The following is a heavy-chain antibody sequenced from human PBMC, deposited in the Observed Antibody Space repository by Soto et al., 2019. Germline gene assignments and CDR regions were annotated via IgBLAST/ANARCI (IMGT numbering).Heavy chain of an antibody. CDR3: ARDLRGAFDY. D-gene: IGHD1-26*01. V-gene: IGHV3-23*01. J-gene: IGHJ4*02. Sequence: PGGSLRLSCVASGFTFSNYAMSWVRQAPGKGLEWITSVRGGGDLTYYADSVKGRFTISRDNSQNTINLQMHGLRAEDSAVYYCARDLRGAFDYWGQGTVVTVSS. CDR1: GFTFSNYA. CDR2: VRGGGDLT.